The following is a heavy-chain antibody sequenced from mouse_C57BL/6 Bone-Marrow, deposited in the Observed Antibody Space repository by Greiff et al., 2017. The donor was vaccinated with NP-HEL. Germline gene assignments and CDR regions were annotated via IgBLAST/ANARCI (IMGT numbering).Heavy chain of an antibody. V-gene: IGHV1-26*01. J-gene: IGHJ1*03. D-gene: IGHD1-1*01. Sequence: EVQLQQSGPELVKPGASVKISCKASGYTFTDYYMNWVKQSHGKSLEWIGEINPNNGGTSYNQKFKGKATLTVDKSSSTAYMELRSLTSEDSAVYYCARRDYDGGRGWYFDVWGTGTTVTVSS. CDR3: ARRDYDGGRGWYFDV. CDR1: GYTFTDYY. CDR2: INPNNGGT.